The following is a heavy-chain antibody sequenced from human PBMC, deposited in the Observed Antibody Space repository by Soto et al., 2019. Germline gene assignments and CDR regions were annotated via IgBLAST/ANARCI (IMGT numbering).Heavy chain of an antibody. CDR1: GGSLSSAAYC. D-gene: IGHD7-27*01. V-gene: IGHV4-30-4*01. CDR3: ASGPSGDKVDY. Sequence: PSETLSLTCTVSGGSLSSAAYCWSWIRQSPDKGLEWIGHIYDGGTTYSSPSLKGRVTISADTSETQFSLKLNSVSAADTAVYYCASGPSGDKVDYWGQGIQVTVSS. J-gene: IGHJ4*02. CDR2: IYDGGTT.